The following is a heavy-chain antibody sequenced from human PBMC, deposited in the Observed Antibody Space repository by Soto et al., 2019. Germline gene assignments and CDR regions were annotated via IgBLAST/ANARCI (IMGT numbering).Heavy chain of an antibody. CDR1: GASISSYY. CDR3: ARLFLPEYYFDS. Sequence: PSETLSLTCTVSGASISSYYWSWIRQPPGKGLEWIGYIYDSGRTNYNPSLWSRITISVDTPKNQFSLKLTSVTAADTAVYYCARLFLPEYYFDSWGQGTLVTVSS. J-gene: IGHJ4*02. CDR2: IYDSGRT. V-gene: IGHV4-59*01. D-gene: IGHD3-10*01.